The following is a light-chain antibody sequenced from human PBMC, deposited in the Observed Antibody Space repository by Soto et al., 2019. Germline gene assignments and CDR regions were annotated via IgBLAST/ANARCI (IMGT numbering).Light chain of an antibody. CDR3: QRYNNWPLT. CDR1: QSVSSN. J-gene: IGKJ4*01. CDR2: DTS. Sequence: EIVMTQSPATLSVSPGERATLSCRASQSVSSNLAWYQQEPGQAPRLLVYDTSARATGVPARFSGSRSGPEFTLTINSLQSEDFAIYYCQRYNNWPLTFGGGTKVDIK. V-gene: IGKV3-15*01.